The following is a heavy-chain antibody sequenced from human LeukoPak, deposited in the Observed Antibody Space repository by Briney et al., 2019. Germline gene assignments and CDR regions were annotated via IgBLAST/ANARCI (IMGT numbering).Heavy chain of an antibody. D-gene: IGHD6-13*01. CDR2: ISSSGGTI. J-gene: IGHJ4*02. V-gene: IGHV3-48*03. Sequence: PGGSLRLSCAASGFTFSSSEMNWVRQAPGKGLEWVSYISSSGGTISYADSVKGRFTISRDNAKNSLYLQMNSLRAEDTAIYYCARSGQHLFDFWGQGTLVIVSS. CDR3: ARSGQHLFDF. CDR1: GFTFSSSE.